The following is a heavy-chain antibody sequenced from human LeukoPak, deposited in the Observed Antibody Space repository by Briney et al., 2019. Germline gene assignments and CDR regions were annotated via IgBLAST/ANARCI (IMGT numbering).Heavy chain of an antibody. CDR3: ARSRDGYNFHY. J-gene: IGHJ4*02. CDR2: IDPNSGGT. CDR1: GYTFTAYY. Sequence: GASVKVSCKASGYTFTAYYIHWVRQAPGQGLEWMGWIDPNSGGTKHAQKFLGRVTMTRDTSISTAYMELSRLRSDDTAVYYCARSRDGYNFHYWGQGTLVTVSS. V-gene: IGHV1-2*02. D-gene: IGHD5-24*01.